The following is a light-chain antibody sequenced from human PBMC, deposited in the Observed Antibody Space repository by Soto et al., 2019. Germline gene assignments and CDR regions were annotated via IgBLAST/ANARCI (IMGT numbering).Light chain of an antibody. V-gene: IGLV1-44*01. J-gene: IGLJ2*01. CDR2: SNT. CDR3: AAWDDSLNGVV. CDR1: SSNIGSHT. Sequence: QSVLTQRPSASGTPGQTFAISCSGGSSNIGSHTVNWYQQLPGTAPRLLIYSNTQRPSGVPDRFSGSKSGTSASLAISGLQSEYEGDYYCAAWDDSLNGVVFGGGTKVTVL.